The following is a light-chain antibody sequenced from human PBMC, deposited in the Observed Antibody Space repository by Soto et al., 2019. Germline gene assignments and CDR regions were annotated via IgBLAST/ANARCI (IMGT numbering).Light chain of an antibody. J-gene: IGKJ1*01. V-gene: IGKV1-9*01. CDR2: TAS. CDR1: QGISRY. Sequence: DIQLTQSPSFLSASVGDTVTITCRASQGISRYLAWYQQKPGKAPKLLIYTASTLQSGVPSRFSGSGSGTDFTLTISCLQSEDFATYYCQQYYSYPQTFGQGTKVDIK. CDR3: QQYYSYPQT.